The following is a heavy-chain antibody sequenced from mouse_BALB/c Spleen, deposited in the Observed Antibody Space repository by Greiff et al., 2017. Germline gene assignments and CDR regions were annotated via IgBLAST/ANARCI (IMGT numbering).Heavy chain of an antibody. CDR2: IDPANGNT. Sequence: EVKLMESGAELVKPGASVKLSCTASGFNIKDTYMHWVKQRPEQGLEWIGRIDPANGNTKYDPKFQGKATITADTSSNTAYLQLSSLTSEDTAVYYCYYGSSSFAYWGQGTLVTVSA. CDR1: GFNIKDTY. V-gene: IGHV14-3*02. CDR3: YYGSSSFAY. J-gene: IGHJ3*01. D-gene: IGHD1-1*01.